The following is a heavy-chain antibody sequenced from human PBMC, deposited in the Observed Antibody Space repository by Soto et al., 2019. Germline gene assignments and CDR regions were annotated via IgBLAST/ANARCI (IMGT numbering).Heavy chain of an antibody. CDR3: ARDRTRDGYNFVYYGMDV. CDR1: GGSISSYY. D-gene: IGHD5-12*01. Sequence: QVQLQESGPGLVKPSETLSLTCTVSGGSISSYYWSWIRQPAGKGLEWIGRIYTSGSTNYNPSLKSRVTMSVDTSKNQVSLKLSSVTAADTAVYYCARDRTRDGYNFVYYGMDVWGQGTTVTVSS. V-gene: IGHV4-4*07. J-gene: IGHJ6*02. CDR2: IYTSGST.